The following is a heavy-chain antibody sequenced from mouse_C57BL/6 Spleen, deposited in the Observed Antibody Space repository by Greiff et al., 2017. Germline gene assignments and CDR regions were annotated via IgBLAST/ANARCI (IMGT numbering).Heavy chain of an antibody. J-gene: IGHJ1*03. CDR3: ARGGSHWYFDV. CDR1: GYAFSSYW. V-gene: IGHV1-80*01. Sequence: QVQLKESGAELVKPGASVKISCKASGYAFSSYWMNWVKQRPGKGLEWIGQIYPGDGDTNYNGKFKGKATLTADKSSSTAYMQLSSLTSEDSAVYFWARGGSHWYFDVWGTGTTVTVSS. CDR2: IYPGDGDT.